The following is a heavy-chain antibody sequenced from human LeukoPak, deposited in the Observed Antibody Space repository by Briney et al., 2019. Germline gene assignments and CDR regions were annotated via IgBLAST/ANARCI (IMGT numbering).Heavy chain of an antibody. CDR3: ARDKNCGGDCADY. J-gene: IGHJ4*02. CDR2: IKQDGSEK. Sequence: GGSLRLSRAASGFTFSSYWMSWVRQAPGKGLEWVANIKQDGSEKYYVDSVKGRFTISRDNAKNSLYLQTNSLRAEDTAVYYCARDKNCGGDCADYWGQGTLVTVSS. CDR1: GFTFSSYW. D-gene: IGHD2-21*02. V-gene: IGHV3-7*03.